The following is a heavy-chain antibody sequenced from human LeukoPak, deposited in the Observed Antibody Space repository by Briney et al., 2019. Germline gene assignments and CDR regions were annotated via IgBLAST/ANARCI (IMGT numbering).Heavy chain of an antibody. CDR2: INPNSGGT. CDR1: GYTFTGYY. V-gene: IGHV1-2*02. Sequence: ASVKVSCKASGYTFTGYYMHWVRQAPGQGLEWMGWINPNSGGTNFAQKFQGRVTLTRDTSINTAYMELSSLRSDDTAVYYCARVSIAAGDSGFDYWGQGTLVTVSS. CDR3: ARVSIAAGDSGFDY. J-gene: IGHJ4*02. D-gene: IGHD6-6*01.